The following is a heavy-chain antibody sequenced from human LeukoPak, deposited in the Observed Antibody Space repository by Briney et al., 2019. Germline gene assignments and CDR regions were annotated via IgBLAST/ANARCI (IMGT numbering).Heavy chain of an antibody. D-gene: IGHD6-19*01. Sequence: ASVKVSCKASGYTFTGYYMHWVRQAPGQGLEWMGWINPNSGGTNYAQKFQGRVTMTRDTSISTAYMELSRLRSGDTAVYYCARAGQWLVLYYIDYWGQGTLVTVSS. V-gene: IGHV1-2*02. CDR2: INPNSGGT. CDR1: GYTFTGYY. CDR3: ARAGQWLVLYYIDY. J-gene: IGHJ4*02.